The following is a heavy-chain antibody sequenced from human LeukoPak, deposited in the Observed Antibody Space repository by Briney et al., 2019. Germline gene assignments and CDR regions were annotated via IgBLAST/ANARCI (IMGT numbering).Heavy chain of an antibody. D-gene: IGHD6-19*01. J-gene: IGHJ6*03. CDR1: GGTFSSYC. V-gene: IGHV3-30*19. CDR2: ISYDGSNK. Sequence: GGSLILSCAASGGTFSSYCRHWVRQAPGKGLEWVAVISYDGSNKYYEDSVHGRFNIYRENSKNTLYMQMNSLRTDATAVYYYARYQAVAGAARYYYYMDVWGKGTTVTVSS. CDR3: ARYQAVAGAARYYYYMDV.